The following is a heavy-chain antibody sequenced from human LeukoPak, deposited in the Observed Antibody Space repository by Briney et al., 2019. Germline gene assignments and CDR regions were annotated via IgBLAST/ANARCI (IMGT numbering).Heavy chain of an antibody. D-gene: IGHD5-12*01. Sequence: TGGSLRLSCAASGFTFRGYWMSWVRQAPGKGLEWVANINQGGSVQYYMDSVKGRFTISRDDAKNSLYVQMNSLRDEDTAVYYCAGVEYSGWNLEYWGQGTLVTVSS. CDR1: GFTFRGYW. J-gene: IGHJ4*02. CDR2: INQGGSVQ. CDR3: AGVEYSGWNLEY. V-gene: IGHV3-7*01.